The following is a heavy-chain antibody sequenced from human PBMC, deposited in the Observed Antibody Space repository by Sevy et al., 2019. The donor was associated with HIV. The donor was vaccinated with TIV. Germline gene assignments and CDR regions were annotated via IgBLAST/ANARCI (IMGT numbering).Heavy chain of an antibody. CDR3: AKDPTPETTYYDFWSGHTITYYFDY. D-gene: IGHD3-3*01. CDR2: ISGSGGST. Sequence: GGSLRLSCAASGFTFSSYAMSWVRQAPGKGLEWVSAISGSGGSTYYADSVKGRFTISRDNSKNTLYLQRNSLRAEDTAVYYCAKDPTPETTYYDFWSGHTITYYFDYWGQGTLVTVSS. J-gene: IGHJ4*02. CDR1: GFTFSSYA. V-gene: IGHV3-23*01.